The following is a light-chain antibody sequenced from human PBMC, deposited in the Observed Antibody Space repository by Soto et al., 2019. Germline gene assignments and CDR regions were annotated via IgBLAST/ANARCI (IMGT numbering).Light chain of an antibody. Sequence: EIVLTQSPGTLSLSPGERATLSCRASQSVSSSYLAWYQQKPGQAPRLLIYGASSRATGIPDRFSGSGSGRDFTLTMSRLEPEDFAVYYCQQYGSSPDTFGQGTKLEIK. V-gene: IGKV3-20*01. J-gene: IGKJ2*01. CDR1: QSVSSSY. CDR2: GAS. CDR3: QQYGSSPDT.